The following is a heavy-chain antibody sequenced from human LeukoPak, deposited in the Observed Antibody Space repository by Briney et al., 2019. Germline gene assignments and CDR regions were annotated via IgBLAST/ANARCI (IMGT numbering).Heavy chain of an antibody. J-gene: IGHJ4*02. V-gene: IGHV3-21*01. Sequence: GGSLRLSCAASGFTFSSYSMNRVRQAPGKGLEWVSSISSSSSYIYYADSVKGRFTISRDNAKNSLYLQMNSLRAEDTAVYYCARDREGYYDILTGQGDYWGQGTLVTVSS. CDR2: ISSSSSYI. CDR3: ARDREGYYDILTGQGDY. CDR1: GFTFSSYS. D-gene: IGHD3-9*01.